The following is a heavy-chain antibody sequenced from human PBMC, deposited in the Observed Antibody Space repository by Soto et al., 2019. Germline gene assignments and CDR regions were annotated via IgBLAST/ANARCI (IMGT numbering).Heavy chain of an antibody. CDR1: GFTFSSYA. V-gene: IGHV3-30-3*01. CDR3: AREYQLKRRPYYYYGMDV. CDR2: ISYDGSNK. D-gene: IGHD2-2*01. Sequence: PGGSLRLSCAASGFTFSSYAMHWVRQAPGKGLEWVAVISYDGSNKYYADSVKGRFTISRDNSKNTLYLQMNSLRAEDTAVYYCAREYQLKRRPYYYYGMDVWGQGTTVTVSS. J-gene: IGHJ6*02.